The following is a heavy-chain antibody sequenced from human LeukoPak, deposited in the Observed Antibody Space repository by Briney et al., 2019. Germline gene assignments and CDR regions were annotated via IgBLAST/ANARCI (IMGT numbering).Heavy chain of an antibody. Sequence: SETLSLTCTVSGGSISSYYWSWIRQPAGKGLECIGRIYTSGSTNYNPSLKSRVTMSVDTSKNQFSLKLSSVTAADTAVYYCASTAYYDSSGYLGNWGQGTLVTVSS. CDR2: IYTSGST. CDR1: GGSISSYY. D-gene: IGHD3-22*01. V-gene: IGHV4-4*07. CDR3: ASTAYYDSSGYLGN. J-gene: IGHJ4*02.